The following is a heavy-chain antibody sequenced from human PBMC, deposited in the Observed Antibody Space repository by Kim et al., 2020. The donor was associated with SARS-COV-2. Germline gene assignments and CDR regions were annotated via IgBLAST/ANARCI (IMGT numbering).Heavy chain of an antibody. CDR3: ARNPVYCSSTSCYSYY. V-gene: IGHV4-39*01. J-gene: IGHJ6*01. Sequence: SETLSLTCTVSGGSISSSSYYWGWIRQPPGKGLEWIGSIYYSGSTYYNPSLKSRVTISVDTSKNQFSLKLSSVTAADTAVYYCARNPVYCSSTSCYSYY. CDR2: IYYSGST. CDR1: GGSISSSSYY. D-gene: IGHD2-2*02.